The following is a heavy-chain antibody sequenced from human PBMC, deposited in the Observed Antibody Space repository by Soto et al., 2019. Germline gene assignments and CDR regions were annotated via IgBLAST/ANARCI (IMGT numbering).Heavy chain of an antibody. V-gene: IGHV3-23*01. CDR1: GFTFSDYA. CDR2: ISAGGST. Sequence: GGSLRLSCTASGFTFSDYAMSWVRQPPGKGLEWVSVISAGGSTYYADSVKGRFTVSRANSKNTLYLQTNSLRAEDTAVYYCANVPIWCSSTSCYTEGFDYWGQGTLVTVSS. D-gene: IGHD2-2*02. J-gene: IGHJ4*02. CDR3: ANVPIWCSSTSCYTEGFDY.